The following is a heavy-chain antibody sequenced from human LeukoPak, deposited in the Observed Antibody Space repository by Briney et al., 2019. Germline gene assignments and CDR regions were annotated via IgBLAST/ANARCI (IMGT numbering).Heavy chain of an antibody. CDR2: IKSKTDGGTT. CDR3: TTAIDFWSAHYYYYYYMDV. D-gene: IGHD3-3*01. V-gene: IGHV3-15*01. J-gene: IGHJ6*03. Sequence: GGSLRLSCAASGFTFSNAWMSWVRQAPGKGLEWVGRIKSKTDGGTTDYAAPVKGRFTISRDDSKNILYLQMNSLKTEDTAVYYCTTAIDFWSAHYYYYYYMDVWGKGTTVTVSS. CDR1: GFTFSNAW.